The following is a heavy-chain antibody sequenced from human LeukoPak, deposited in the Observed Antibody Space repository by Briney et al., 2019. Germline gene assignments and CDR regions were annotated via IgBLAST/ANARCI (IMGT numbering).Heavy chain of an antibody. CDR2: ISGGGGST. CDR3: ARLPTAINGYFDP. V-gene: IGHV3-23*01. D-gene: IGHD2-2*01. J-gene: IGHJ5*02. CDR1: GFTFSSYA. Sequence: PGRSLRLSCAASGFTFSSYAMSWVRQAPGKGLEWVSAISGGGGSTYYADSLKGRFTISRDNSKNTLYLQMNSLRAEDTAFYFCARLPTAINGYFDPWGQGALVTVSS.